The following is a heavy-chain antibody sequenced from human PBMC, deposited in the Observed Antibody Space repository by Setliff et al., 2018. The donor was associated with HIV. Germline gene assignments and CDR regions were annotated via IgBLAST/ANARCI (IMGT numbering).Heavy chain of an antibody. Sequence: SETLSLTCTVSGGSISSGSYYWSWIRQPPGKELEWIGYIYTSGSTNYNPSLRSRVTISVDTSKNQFSLRLSSVTAADTAVYYCAREGFYNSYYYYMDVWGIGTTVTVSS. CDR2: IYTSGST. CDR1: GGSISSGSYY. CDR3: AREGFYNSYYYYMDV. D-gene: IGHD2-2*02. V-gene: IGHV4-61*01. J-gene: IGHJ6*03.